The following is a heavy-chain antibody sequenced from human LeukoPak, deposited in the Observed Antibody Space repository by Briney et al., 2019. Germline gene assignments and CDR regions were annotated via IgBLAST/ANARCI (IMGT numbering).Heavy chain of an antibody. CDR1: GGSISSSTYY. CDR2: FFYSGST. D-gene: IGHD3-3*01. V-gene: IGHV4-39*01. Sequence: SETLSLTCTVSGGSISSSTYYWGWIRQPPGKGLEWIGSFFYSGSTYYNPSLKSRLTMSVDTSNNQFSLKLMSVTAADTALYYCASGTSTYYELYFWGQGTLVTVSS. CDR3: ASGTSTYYELYF. J-gene: IGHJ4*02.